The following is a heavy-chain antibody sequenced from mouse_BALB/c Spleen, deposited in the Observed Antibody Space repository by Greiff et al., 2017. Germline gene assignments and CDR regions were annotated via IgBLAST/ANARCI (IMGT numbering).Heavy chain of an antibody. Sequence: EVHLVESGGGLVKPGGSLKLSCAASGFTFSSYAMSWVRQTPEKRLEWVASISSGGSTYYPDSVKGRFTISRDNARNILYLQMSSLRSEDTAMYYCARGLLDYGSSYWYFDVWGAGTTVTVSS. J-gene: IGHJ1*01. D-gene: IGHD1-1*01. V-gene: IGHV5-6-5*01. CDR2: ISSGGST. CDR1: GFTFSSYA. CDR3: ARGLLDYGSSYWYFDV.